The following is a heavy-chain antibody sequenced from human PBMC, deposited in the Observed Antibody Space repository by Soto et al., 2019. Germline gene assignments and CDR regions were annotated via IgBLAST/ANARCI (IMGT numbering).Heavy chain of an antibody. J-gene: IGHJ4*02. CDR1: GYSFTSYW. V-gene: IGHV5-51*01. D-gene: IGHD6-6*01. CDR3: ARGSGSSSSGLRFDY. CDR2: IYPGDSDT. Sequence: RGESLKISCKGSGYSFTSYWIGWVRQMPGKGLEWMGIIYPGDSDTRYSPSFQGQVTISADKSISTAYLQWSSLKASDTAMYYCARGSGSSSSGLRFDYWGQGTLVTVSS.